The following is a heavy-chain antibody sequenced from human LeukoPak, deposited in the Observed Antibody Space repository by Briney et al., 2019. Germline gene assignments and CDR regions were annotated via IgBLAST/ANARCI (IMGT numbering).Heavy chain of an antibody. J-gene: IGHJ4*02. Sequence: GGSLRLSCAVSGFTFTDTYMTWIRQAPGKGLESLSYISPSGTDISYADSVKGRFTISRDNAKNSLYLQMNSLRAEDTAVYYCAREVLRGFDYWGQGTLVTVSS. V-gene: IGHV3-11*01. CDR2: ISPSGTDI. CDR1: GFTFTDTY. CDR3: AREVLRGFDY. D-gene: IGHD2/OR15-2a*01.